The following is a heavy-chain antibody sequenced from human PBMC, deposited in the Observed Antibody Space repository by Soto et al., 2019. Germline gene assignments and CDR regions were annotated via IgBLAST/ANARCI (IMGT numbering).Heavy chain of an antibody. D-gene: IGHD3-3*01. Sequence: QVQLVQSGAELKKPGSSVRVSCKASGGSFSDYAISWVRQAPGQGLEWVGGIIPMLGTPNYAPELQGRVTITADASTSTVYMELSSLRSVDTAVYYCARDPRKYYDLGVDVWGQGTTVIVSS. J-gene: IGHJ6*02. CDR2: IIPMLGTP. CDR1: GGSFSDYA. V-gene: IGHV1-69*01. CDR3: ARDPRKYYDLGVDV.